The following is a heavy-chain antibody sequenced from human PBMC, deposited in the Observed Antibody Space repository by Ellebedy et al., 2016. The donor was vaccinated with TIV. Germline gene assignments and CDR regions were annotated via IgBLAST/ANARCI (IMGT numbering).Heavy chain of an antibody. CDR1: GGTFSSYA. J-gene: IGHJ4*02. D-gene: IGHD2-21*02. V-gene: IGHV1-69*13. CDR2: IIPIFGTA. CDR3: ARDGGDEVNY. Sequence: AASVKVSCKASGGTFSSYAISWVRQAPGQGLEWMGGIIPIFGTANYAQKFQGRVTITADESTSTAYMELSSLRSEDTAVYYCARDGGDEVNYWGQGTLVTVSS.